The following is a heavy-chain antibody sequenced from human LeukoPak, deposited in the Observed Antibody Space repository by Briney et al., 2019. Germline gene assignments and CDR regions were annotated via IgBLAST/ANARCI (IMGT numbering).Heavy chain of an antibody. CDR1: GGSISSGDYY. V-gene: IGHV4-30-4*01. J-gene: IGHJ4*02. D-gene: IGHD5-18*01. CDR3: ARDLPALVPVY. Sequence: PSQTLSLTCTVSGGSISSGDYYWSWIRQPPGKGLEWIGYIYYSGSTYYNPTLKSRVTILVDTSNNQFSLKLSSVTAADTAAYYCARDLPALVPVYWGQGTLVTVSS. CDR2: IYYSGST.